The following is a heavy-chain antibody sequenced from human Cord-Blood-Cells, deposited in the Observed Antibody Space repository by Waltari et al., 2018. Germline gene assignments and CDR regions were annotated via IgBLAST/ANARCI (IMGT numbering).Heavy chain of an antibody. CDR1: GGSISSSSYY. D-gene: IGHD3-10*01. Sequence: QLQLQESGPGLVKPSETLSLTCTVSGGSISSSSYYWGGIRQPPGKGLEWIGSIYYSGSTYYNPSLKSRVTISVDTSKNQFSLKLSSVTAADTAVYYCARHRDLAWYFDYWGQGTLVTVSS. CDR3: ARHRDLAWYFDY. J-gene: IGHJ4*02. CDR2: IYYSGST. V-gene: IGHV4-39*01.